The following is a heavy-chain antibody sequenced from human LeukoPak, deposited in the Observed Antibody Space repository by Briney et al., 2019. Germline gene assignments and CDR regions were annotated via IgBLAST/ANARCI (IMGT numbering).Heavy chain of an antibody. CDR3: ARIIWVYGYFDY. CDR2: ISGSGDNT. V-gene: IGHV3-53*01. Sequence: GGSLRLSCAASGLTVSSNYMSWVRQAPGKGLEWVSGISGSGDNTYHADSVKGRFTISRDNSKNTLYLQMNSLRVEDTAVYYCARIIWVYGYFDYWGQGTLVTVSS. D-gene: IGHD2/OR15-2a*01. CDR1: GLTVSSNY. J-gene: IGHJ4*02.